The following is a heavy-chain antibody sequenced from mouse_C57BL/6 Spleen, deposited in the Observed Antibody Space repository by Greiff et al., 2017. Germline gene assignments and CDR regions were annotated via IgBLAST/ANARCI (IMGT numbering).Heavy chain of an antibody. Sequence: VKLMESGAELVRPGASVTLSCKASGYTFTDYEMHWVKQTPVHGLEWIGAIDPETGGTAYNQKFKGKAILTADKSSSTAYMELRSLTSEDSAVYYCTRWGSWYFDVWGTGTTVTVSS. J-gene: IGHJ1*03. CDR1: GYTFTDYE. D-gene: IGHD3-1*01. V-gene: IGHV1-15*01. CDR3: TRWGSWYFDV. CDR2: IDPETGGT.